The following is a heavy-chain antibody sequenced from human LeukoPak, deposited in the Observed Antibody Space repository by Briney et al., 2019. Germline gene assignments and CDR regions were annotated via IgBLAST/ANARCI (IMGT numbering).Heavy chain of an antibody. Sequence: GGSLRLSCAASGFTFDDYVMHWVRQAPGKGLEWVSGITGNSDTIAYADSVKGRFTISRDNAKNSLYLQMNSLRADDTALYYCAKDSTRGSSWDFDYWGQGTLVTVSS. CDR2: ITGNSDTI. D-gene: IGHD6-6*01. CDR1: GFTFDDYV. J-gene: IGHJ4*02. V-gene: IGHV3-9*01. CDR3: AKDSTRGSSWDFDY.